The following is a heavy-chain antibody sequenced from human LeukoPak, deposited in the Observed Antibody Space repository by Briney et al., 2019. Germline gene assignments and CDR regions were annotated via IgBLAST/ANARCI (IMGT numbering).Heavy chain of an antibody. D-gene: IGHD4-17*01. J-gene: IGHJ4*02. V-gene: IGHV4-34*01. CDR3: ARTTTVTTGFDY. CDR1: GGSFSGYY. CDR2: INHSGST. Sequence: SETLSLTCAVYGGSFSGYYWSWIRQPPGKELEWIGEINHSGSTNYSPSLKSRVTISVDTSKNQFSLKLSSVTAADTAVYYCARTTTVTTGFDYWGQGTLVTVSS.